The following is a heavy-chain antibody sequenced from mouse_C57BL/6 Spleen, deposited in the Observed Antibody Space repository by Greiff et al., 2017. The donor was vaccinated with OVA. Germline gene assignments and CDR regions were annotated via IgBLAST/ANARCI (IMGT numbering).Heavy chain of an antibody. CDR1: GYTFTSYW. V-gene: IGHV1-50*01. CDR3: ARYSKDYWYFDV. J-gene: IGHJ1*03. CDR2: IDPSDRYT. Sequence: QVQLQQPGAELVKPGASVKPSCKASGYTFTSYWMQWVKQRPGQGLEWIGEIDPSDRYTNYNQKFKGKATLTVDTSSSTAYMQLSSLTSEDSAVYYCARYSKDYWYFDVWGTGTTVTVSS. D-gene: IGHD2-5*01.